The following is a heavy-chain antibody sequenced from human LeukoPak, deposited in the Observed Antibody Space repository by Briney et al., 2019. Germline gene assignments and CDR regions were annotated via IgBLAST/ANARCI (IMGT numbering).Heavy chain of an antibody. CDR2: IYFSGDT. V-gene: IGHV4-59*01. CDR3: ARDRGQLGRPYYYGMDV. J-gene: IGHJ6*02. D-gene: IGHD3-10*01. Sequence: PSETLSLTCTVSGGSISSYYWSWIRQPPGKGLEWIGYIYFSGDTNYNPSLKSRLSISVDTSRNQFSLSLDSVTAADTAVYYCARDRGQLGRPYYYGMDVWGQETTVTVSS. CDR1: GGSISSYY.